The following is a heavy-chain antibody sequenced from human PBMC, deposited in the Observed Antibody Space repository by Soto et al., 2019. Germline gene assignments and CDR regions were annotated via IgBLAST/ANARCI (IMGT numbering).Heavy chain of an antibody. D-gene: IGHD2-15*01. Sequence: QVQLVQSGAEVKKPGSSVKVSCKASGGTFSSYAISWVRQAPGQGLEWMGGIIPIFGTANYAQKFQGRVTIAADESTSTAYMELSSLRSEDTAVYYCARSSGGRWPPYYYGMDVWGQGTTVTVSS. CDR3: ARSSGGRWPPYYYGMDV. CDR2: IIPIFGTA. J-gene: IGHJ6*02. V-gene: IGHV1-69*01. CDR1: GGTFSSYA.